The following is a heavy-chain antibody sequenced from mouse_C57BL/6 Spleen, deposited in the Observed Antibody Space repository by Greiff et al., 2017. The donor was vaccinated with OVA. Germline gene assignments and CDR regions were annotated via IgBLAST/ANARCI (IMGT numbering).Heavy chain of an antibody. D-gene: IGHD2-3*01. J-gene: IGHJ2*01. CDR1: GYTFTDYY. CDR2: INPNNGGT. CDR3: ARGYDYLDY. V-gene: IGHV1-26*01. Sequence: EVQLQQSGPELVKPGASVKISCKASGYTFTDYYMNWVKQSHGKSLEWIGDINPNNGGTSYNQKFKGKATLTVDKSSSTAYMELRSLTSEDSAVYYCARGYDYLDYWGQGTTLTVSS.